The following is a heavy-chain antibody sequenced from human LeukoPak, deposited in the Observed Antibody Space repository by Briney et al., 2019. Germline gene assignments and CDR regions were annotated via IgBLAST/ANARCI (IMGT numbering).Heavy chain of an antibody. CDR1: GYTFTGSS. V-gene: IGHV1-2*02. D-gene: IGHD4-17*01. J-gene: IGHJ4*02. CDR3: ARQGSNDGDLIFDY. Sequence: ASVKVSCKASGYTFTGSSMHCVRQAPGQGLGWVGWINPKTGGTNYAQNLQGRITMTRDTSISTAYLALSRLSSDDTGVYYCARQGSNDGDLIFDYWGRGVLVRVFS. CDR2: INPKTGGT.